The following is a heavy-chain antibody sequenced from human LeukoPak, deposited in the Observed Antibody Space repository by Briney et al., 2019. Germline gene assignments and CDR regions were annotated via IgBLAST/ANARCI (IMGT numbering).Heavy chain of an antibody. CDR2: INPNSGGT. CDR1: GYTFTGYY. V-gene: IGHV1-2*02. CDR3: ATVGPGPRGVVAAIDY. Sequence: ASVKVSCKASGYTFTGYYMHWVRQAPGQGLEWMGWINPNSGGTNYAQKFQGRVTMTEDTSTDTAYMELSSLRSEDTAVYYCATVGPGPRGVVAAIDYWGQGTLVTVSS. D-gene: IGHD2-15*01. J-gene: IGHJ4*02.